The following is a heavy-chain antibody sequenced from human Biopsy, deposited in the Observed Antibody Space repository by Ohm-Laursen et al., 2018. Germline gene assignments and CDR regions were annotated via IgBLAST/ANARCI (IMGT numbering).Heavy chain of an antibody. J-gene: IGHJ4*02. CDR1: GDSISSGGNY. Sequence: PSQTLSLTCTVSGDSISSGGNYWSWIRQFPGKSLEWIAYIYHTGSTYYNPSLKSRLSIAIDTSKNQFSASLRSVTAADTAVYYCARADMVTTIVDYWGQGTLVTVSS. CDR3: ARADMVTTIVDY. CDR2: IYHTGST. D-gene: IGHD5-12*01. V-gene: IGHV4-31*03.